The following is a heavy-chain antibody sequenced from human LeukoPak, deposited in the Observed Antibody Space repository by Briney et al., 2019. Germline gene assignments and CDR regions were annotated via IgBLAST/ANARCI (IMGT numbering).Heavy chain of an antibody. CDR1: GGSISSSSYY. Sequence: SETLSLTCTVSGGSISSSSYYWGWVRQPPGKGLEWIGSIYYSGSTYYNPSLKSRVTISLETSKNQFSLKLSSVTAADTAVYYCARPVGATNYYHYMDVWGKGTTVTVSS. CDR2: IYYSGST. CDR3: ARPVGATNYYHYMDV. J-gene: IGHJ6*03. D-gene: IGHD1-26*01. V-gene: IGHV4-39*01.